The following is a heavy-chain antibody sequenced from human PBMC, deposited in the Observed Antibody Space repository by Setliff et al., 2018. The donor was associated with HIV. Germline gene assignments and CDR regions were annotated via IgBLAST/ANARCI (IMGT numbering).Heavy chain of an antibody. V-gene: IGHV4-34*01. CDR3: ARGYSSSYYFDY. J-gene: IGHJ4*02. Sequence: SETLSLTCAVYGGSFSGYYWSWIRQPPGKGLEWIGEINHSGRINCNPSLKSRVTASVDTSKNQFSLKLSSVTAADTAVYYCARGYSSSYYFDYWGQGTLVTVTS. CDR2: INHSGRI. CDR1: GGSFSGYY. D-gene: IGHD6-13*01.